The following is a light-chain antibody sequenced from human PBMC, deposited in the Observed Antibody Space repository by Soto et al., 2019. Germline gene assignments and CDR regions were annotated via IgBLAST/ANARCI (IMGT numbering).Light chain of an antibody. Sequence: DIQMTQSPSIVSASVGDRVTITCRASQSISSWLAWYQQKPGKAPKILIYKASSLESGVPSRFSGSGSGTEFTLTISSLQPADFATYYCQQYNGYRWTFGQGTKVEIK. CDR3: QQYNGYRWT. CDR2: KAS. J-gene: IGKJ1*01. V-gene: IGKV1-5*03. CDR1: QSISSW.